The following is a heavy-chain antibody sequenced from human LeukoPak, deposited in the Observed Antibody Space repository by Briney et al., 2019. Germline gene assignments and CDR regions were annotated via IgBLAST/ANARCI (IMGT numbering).Heavy chain of an antibody. CDR1: GYTFNTYG. CDR2: ISSYNGKT. V-gene: IGHV1-18*01. J-gene: IGHJ4*02. Sequence: ASVKVSCKASGYTFNTYGITWVRQAPGQVREWMGWISSYNGKTKYAQKLQDRVTMTTDTSTTTAYMELRSLRSDDTAVYYCATDIVATPFDYWGQGTLVTVSS. D-gene: IGHD5-12*01. CDR3: ATDIVATPFDY.